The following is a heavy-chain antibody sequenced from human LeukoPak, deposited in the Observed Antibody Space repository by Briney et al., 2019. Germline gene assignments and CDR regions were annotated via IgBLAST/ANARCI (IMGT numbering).Heavy chain of an antibody. V-gene: IGHV3-23*01. Sequence: GGSLRLSCAASGFTFNNYGMSWVRQAPGKGLEWVAGLSARGSFIYYTDSVKGRFPISRDNSKNTLFLQMTGLKAEDPAVYFCGGGLDYFDYWGQGTPVTVSS. J-gene: IGHJ4*02. D-gene: IGHD3-16*01. CDR3: GGGLDYFDY. CDR1: GFTFNNYG. CDR2: LSARGSFI.